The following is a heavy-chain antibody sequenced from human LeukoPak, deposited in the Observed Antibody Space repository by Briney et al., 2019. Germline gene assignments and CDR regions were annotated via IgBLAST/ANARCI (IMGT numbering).Heavy chain of an antibody. D-gene: IGHD3-9*01. CDR3: ARGLHYDILTGYSISDY. Sequence: GGSLRLSCAASGFTFSSYAMHWFRQPPAKGLEGVAVISYDGSNKYYADSVKGRFTISRDNAKNSLYLQMNSLRAEDTALYYCARGLHYDILTGYSISDYWGQGTLVTVSS. J-gene: IGHJ4*02. V-gene: IGHV3-30*04. CDR1: GFTFSSYA. CDR2: ISYDGSNK.